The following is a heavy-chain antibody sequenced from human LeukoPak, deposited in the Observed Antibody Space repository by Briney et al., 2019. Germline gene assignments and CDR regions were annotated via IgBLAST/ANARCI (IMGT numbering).Heavy chain of an antibody. V-gene: IGHV4-4*07. J-gene: IGHJ3*02. CDR3: ERDWPSFMASSGWYDAFDI. Sequence: SETVSLTCTVSGGSISSYYGSWIREPAGKGREWIGRIYTSGSTNYNPSLRRRVTMSGDMSKNQVSSKFSSLSAADASVYLCERDWPSFMASSGWYDAFDIWGQGTMVTVSS. CDR2: IYTSGST. D-gene: IGHD6-19*01. CDR1: GGSISSYY.